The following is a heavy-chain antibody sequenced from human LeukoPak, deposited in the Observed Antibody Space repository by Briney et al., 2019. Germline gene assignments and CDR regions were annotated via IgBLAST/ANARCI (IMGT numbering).Heavy chain of an antibody. V-gene: IGHV3-30*02. CDR2: IRFDGSNK. CDR1: GFIFSDHG. Sequence: GGSLRLSCAASGFIFSDHGMHWVRQAPGKGLEWVAFIRFDGSNKYYGDSVRGRFTIFRDNSMNTLYLQMNSLRAGDTAVYYCARDKGNYNYYYSYYVDVWGKGTTVIVSS. D-gene: IGHD3-10*01. J-gene: IGHJ6*03. CDR3: ARDKGNYNYYYSYYVDV.